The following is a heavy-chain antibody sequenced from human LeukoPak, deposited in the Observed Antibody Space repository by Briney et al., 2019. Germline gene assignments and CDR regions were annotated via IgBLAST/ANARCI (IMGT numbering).Heavy chain of an antibody. Sequence: GGSLRLSCAASGFTLDDYGMSWVRQAPGKGLEWVSGINWNGGSTGYADSVKGRFTISRDNAKNSLYLQMNSLRAEDTALYYCARDATYYYDSSGYPYYRGQGTLVTVSS. V-gene: IGHV3-20*04. CDR3: ARDATYYYDSSGYPYY. CDR2: INWNGGST. D-gene: IGHD3-22*01. J-gene: IGHJ4*02. CDR1: GFTLDDYG.